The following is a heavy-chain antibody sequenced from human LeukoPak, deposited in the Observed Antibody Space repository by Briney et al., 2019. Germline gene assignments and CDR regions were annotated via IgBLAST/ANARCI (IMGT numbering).Heavy chain of an antibody. CDR3: ARDLTTVGRLDYFDY. CDR1: GYTFTGYY. D-gene: IGHD4-23*01. J-gene: IGHJ4*02. V-gene: IGHV1-18*04. CDR2: ISAYNGNT. Sequence: ASVKVSCKASGYTFTGYYMHWVRQAPGQGLEWMGWISAYNGNTNYAQKLQGRVTTTTDTSTSTAYMELRSLRSDDTAVYYCARDLTTVGRLDYFDYWGQGTLVTVSS.